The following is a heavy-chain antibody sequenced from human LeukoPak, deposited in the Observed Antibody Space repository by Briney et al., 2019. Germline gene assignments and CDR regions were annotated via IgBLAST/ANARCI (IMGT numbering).Heavy chain of an antibody. Sequence: SQTLSLTCTVSGGSISSGGYYWSWIRQHPGKGLEWIGYIYYSGSTYYNPSLESRAAISVDTSKNQFSLKLSFVTAADTAVYYCARDLVVGGASRLDSWGQGTLVTVSS. V-gene: IGHV4-31*03. J-gene: IGHJ4*02. CDR1: GGSISSGGYY. CDR3: ARDLVVGGASRLDS. CDR2: IYYSGST. D-gene: IGHD2-15*01.